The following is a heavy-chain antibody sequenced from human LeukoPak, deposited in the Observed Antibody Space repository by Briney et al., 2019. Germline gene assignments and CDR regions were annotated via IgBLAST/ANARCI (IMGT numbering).Heavy chain of an antibody. CDR2: ISGSGGST. CDR1: GFTFSSYA. CDR3: AKGDIVVVPAAIGY. J-gene: IGHJ4*02. V-gene: IGHV3-23*01. D-gene: IGHD2-2*02. Sequence: GGSLRLSCAASGFTFSSYAMSWVRQAPGKGLEWVSAISGSGGSTYYADSVKGRFTISRDNSKNALYLQMNSLRAEDTAVYYCAKGDIVVVPAAIGYWGQGTLVTVSS.